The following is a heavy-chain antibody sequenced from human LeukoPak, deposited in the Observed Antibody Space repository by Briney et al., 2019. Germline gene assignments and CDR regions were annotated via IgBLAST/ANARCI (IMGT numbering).Heavy chain of an antibody. J-gene: IGHJ4*02. Sequence: SETLSLTCTVSGGSISSSSYYWGWIRQPPGKGLEWIGSIYYSGSTYYNPSLKSRVTISVDTSKNQFSLKLNSVTAADTAVYHCARTTYDSSDYWGQGTLVTVSS. CDR3: ARTTYDSSDY. V-gene: IGHV4-39*01. CDR2: IYYSGST. CDR1: GGSISSSSYY. D-gene: IGHD5-12*01.